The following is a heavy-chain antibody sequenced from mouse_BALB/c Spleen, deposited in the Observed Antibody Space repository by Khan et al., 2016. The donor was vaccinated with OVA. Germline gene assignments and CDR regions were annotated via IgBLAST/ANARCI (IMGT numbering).Heavy chain of an antibody. V-gene: IGHV1S41*01. CDR1: GYTFTSYW. Sequence: DLVKPGASVKLSCTASGYTFTSYWINWIKQRPGQGLEWLGRIAPGSGDAYYNELFKGKATLTVDPSYSTAYLQLSSLSSEDSAVYFCARSEGTYGDYAYWGQGATLTVSS. CDR2: IAPGSGDA. CDR3: ARSEGTYGDYAY. D-gene: IGHD2-13*01. J-gene: IGHJ2*01.